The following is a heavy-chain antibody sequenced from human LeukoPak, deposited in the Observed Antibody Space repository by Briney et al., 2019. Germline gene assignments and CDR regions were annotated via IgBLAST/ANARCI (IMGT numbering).Heavy chain of an antibody. CDR1: GFTFSTFA. CDR3: AREKGRGVISPYYDY. D-gene: IGHD3-10*01. J-gene: IGHJ4*02. Sequence: GGSLRLSCAASGFTFSTFAMIWVRQPPGKGLEWVSSIFPSGGEIHYADSVRGRFTISRDNSKSTLSLQMNSLIIEDTAVYYCAREKGRGVISPYYDYWGQGTRVTVSS. CDR2: IFPSGGEI. V-gene: IGHV3-23*01.